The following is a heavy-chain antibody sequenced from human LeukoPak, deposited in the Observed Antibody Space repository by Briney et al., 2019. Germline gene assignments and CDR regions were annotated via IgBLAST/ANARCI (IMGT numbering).Heavy chain of an antibody. V-gene: IGHV4-34*01. Sequence: SETLSLTCAVYGGSFSGYYWSWIRQPPGKGLEWIGEINHSGSTNYNPSLKSRVTMSVDTSKNQFSLNLNSVTAADTAVYYCARTTTDALDIWGQGTMVTVSS. CDR3: ARTTTDALDI. CDR2: INHSGST. J-gene: IGHJ3*02. D-gene: IGHD1-1*01. CDR1: GGSFSGYY.